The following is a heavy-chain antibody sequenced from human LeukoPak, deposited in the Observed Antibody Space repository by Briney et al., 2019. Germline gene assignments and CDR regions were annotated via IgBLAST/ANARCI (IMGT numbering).Heavy chain of an antibody. D-gene: IGHD6-19*01. V-gene: IGHV4-59*01. CDR1: GGSINKYY. J-gene: IGHJ4*02. CDR3: AGGGQWLSFDQ. CDR2: IRYSGTT. Sequence: PSETLSLTCSVSGGSINKYYWSWIRQPPGKGLEWIGYIRYSGTTNYNPSLKSRVTISVDTSKSQLSLNLISVTAADAAVYYCAGGGQWLSFDQWGQGTLVTVSS.